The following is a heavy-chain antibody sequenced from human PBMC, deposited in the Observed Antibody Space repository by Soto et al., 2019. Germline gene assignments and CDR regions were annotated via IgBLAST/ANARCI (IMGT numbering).Heavy chain of an antibody. CDR3: ARSIPTYYDAFYI. CDR1: GFAVSNNY. V-gene: IGHV3-66*01. Sequence: GGSLKLSCAATGFAVSNNYMSWVRQAPGKGLEWVSIIYSGGSTYYADSVKGRFTISRDNSKNTLYLQMNILRAEDTAVYYCARSIPTYYDAFYIWVQGT. J-gene: IGHJ3*02. D-gene: IGHD3-10*01. CDR2: IYSGGST.